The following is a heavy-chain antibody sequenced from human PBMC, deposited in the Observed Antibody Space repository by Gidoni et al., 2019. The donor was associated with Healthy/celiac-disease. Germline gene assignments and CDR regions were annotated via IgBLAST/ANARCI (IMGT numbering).Heavy chain of an antibody. CDR2: ISYDGSNK. V-gene: IGHV3-30*18. J-gene: IGHJ4*02. CDR1: GFTFSSYG. CDR3: AKTRAGEAPGDY. D-gene: IGHD6-19*01. Sequence: QVQLVESGGGVVQPGRSLRLSCAASGFTFSSYGMHWVRQAPGKGLEWVAVISYDGSNKYYADSVKGRFTISRDNSKNTLYLQMNSLRAEDTAVYYCAKTRAGEAPGDYWGQGTLVTVSS.